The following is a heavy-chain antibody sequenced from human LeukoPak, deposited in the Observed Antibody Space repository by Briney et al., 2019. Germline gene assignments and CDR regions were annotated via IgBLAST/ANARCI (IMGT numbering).Heavy chain of an antibody. CDR1: GFTFSSYW. Sequence: GGSLRLSCAASGFTFSSYWMTWVRQAPGKGLEWVANIKQDGSEKYYVGSVKGRFTISRDNAKITVFLQLNSLKAEDTAVYYCARDLNYNFDYWGQGTLVTVSS. CDR3: ARDLNYNFDY. D-gene: IGHD1-7*01. CDR2: IKQDGSEK. V-gene: IGHV3-7*01. J-gene: IGHJ4*02.